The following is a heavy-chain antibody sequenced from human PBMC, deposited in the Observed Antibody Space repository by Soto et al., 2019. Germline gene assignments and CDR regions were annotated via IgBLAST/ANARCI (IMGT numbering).Heavy chain of an antibody. CDR3: ARVPVIVVAGRTFDY. V-gene: IGHV4-38-2*02. J-gene: IGHJ4*01. CDR1: GYSISSVSY. CDR2: IYHGGTT. Sequence: SETLSLTCTVSGYSISSVSYWALIRQPPGKGPEWIASIYHGGTTFYNPSLKSRITISVDTSNNQFSLKLTSVTAADTAVYYCARVPVIVVAGRTFDYWGTGTLVTVS. D-gene: IGHD6-19*01.